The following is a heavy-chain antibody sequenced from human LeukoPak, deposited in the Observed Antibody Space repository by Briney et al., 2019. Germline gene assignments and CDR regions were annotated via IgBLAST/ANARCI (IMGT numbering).Heavy chain of an antibody. D-gene: IGHD3-9*01. CDR2: IYYSGST. Sequence: SETLSLTCTVSGGSISSHYWSWIRQPPGKGLEWIGYIYYSGSTNYNPSLKSRVTISVDTSKNQFSLKLSSVTAADTAVYYCAGGTYDILTGYYGPFDYWGQGTLVTVSS. CDR3: AGGTYDILTGYYGPFDY. CDR1: GGSISSHY. V-gene: IGHV4-59*11. J-gene: IGHJ4*02.